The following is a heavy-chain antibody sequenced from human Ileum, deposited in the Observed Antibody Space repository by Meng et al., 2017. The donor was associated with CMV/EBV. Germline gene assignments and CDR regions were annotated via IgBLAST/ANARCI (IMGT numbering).Heavy chain of an antibody. V-gene: IGHV4-4*07. CDR1: GGSISTYY. CDR2: IYTGGNT. D-gene: IGHD3-10*01. CDR3: ARASGIRGAKFDY. Sequence: QVQLQESGPGLLKPSDTLSLPCTVSGGSISTYYWTWIRQPAGKGLEWIGHIYTGGNTNYNPSLKSRVTMSVDTSQTQFSLRLSSVTAADTAVYYCARASGIRGAKFDYWGQGILVTVSS. J-gene: IGHJ4*02.